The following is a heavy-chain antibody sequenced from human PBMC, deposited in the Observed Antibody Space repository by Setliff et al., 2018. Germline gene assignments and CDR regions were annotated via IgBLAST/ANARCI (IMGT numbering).Heavy chain of an antibody. CDR3: VRDRTAYSYGLDV. Sequence: KPSETLSLTCTVSGGSISPYFWSWVRQPPGKGLEWIGYIYHNGNTNFNPSLKTRVTMSVDTSKNQFALNLKSVTAADTAVYYCVRDRTAYSYGLDVWGQGTTVTV. CDR2: IYHNGNT. V-gene: IGHV4-59*01. D-gene: IGHD5-18*01. J-gene: IGHJ6*02. CDR1: GGSISPYF.